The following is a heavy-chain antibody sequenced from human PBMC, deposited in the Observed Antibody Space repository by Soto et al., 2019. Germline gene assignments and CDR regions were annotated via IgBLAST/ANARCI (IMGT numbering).Heavy chain of an antibody. J-gene: IGHJ5*02. D-gene: IGHD4-4*01. V-gene: IGHV1-69*13. CDR1: GDTFGRFT. CDR2: IKPISDIT. Sequence: GASVKVSCKASGDTFGRFTINWVRQAPGQGLEWMGGIKPISDITNYAQRFQGRVTFTADASTSTVYLELSSLRSEDTAMYYCARDPSTINKLIGVWFDPWGKGTLVTVS. CDR3: ARDPSTINKLIGVWFDP.